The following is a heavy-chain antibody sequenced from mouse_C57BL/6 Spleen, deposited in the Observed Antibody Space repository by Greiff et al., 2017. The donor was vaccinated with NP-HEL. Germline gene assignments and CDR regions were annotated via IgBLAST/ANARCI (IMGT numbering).Heavy chain of an antibody. Sequence: VQRVESGAELVRPGTSVKMSCKASGYTFTNYWIGWAKQRPGHGLGWIGDIYPGGGYTNYNEKFKGKATLTADKSSSTAYMQFSSLTSEDSAIYYCARRLRYAMEYWGQGTSVTVSS. D-gene: IGHD3-2*02. J-gene: IGHJ4*01. CDR1: GYTFTNYW. CDR3: ARRLRYAMEY. V-gene: IGHV1-63*01. CDR2: IYPGGGYT.